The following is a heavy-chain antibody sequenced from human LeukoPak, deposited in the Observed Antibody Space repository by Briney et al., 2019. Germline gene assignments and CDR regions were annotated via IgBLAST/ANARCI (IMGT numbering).Heavy chain of an antibody. D-gene: IGHD1-26*01. CDR1: GFTFSNAW. CDR3: ARGELAN. CDR2: ARNKANSYST. Sequence: GGSLRLSCAASGFTFSNAWMNWVRQAPGKGLEWVGRARNKANSYSTEYAASVKGRFTISRDESKSSMYLQMNSLKTEDTAVYYCARGELANWGQGTLVTVSS. V-gene: IGHV3-72*01. J-gene: IGHJ4*02.